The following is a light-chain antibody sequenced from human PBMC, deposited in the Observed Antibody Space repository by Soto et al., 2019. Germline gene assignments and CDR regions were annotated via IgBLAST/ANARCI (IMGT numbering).Light chain of an antibody. CDR1: ISDIGAYIY. CDR2: EVS. Sequence: QSALTQPASSSGSPGQSVTISCTGTISDIGAYIYVSWYQQHPGKAPKLMISEVSRRPSGVPERFSGSKSGNTASLTVSGLQADDEAHYYCSSYAGSHNFVFGTGTKVTVL. CDR3: SSYAGSHNFV. J-gene: IGLJ1*01. V-gene: IGLV2-8*01.